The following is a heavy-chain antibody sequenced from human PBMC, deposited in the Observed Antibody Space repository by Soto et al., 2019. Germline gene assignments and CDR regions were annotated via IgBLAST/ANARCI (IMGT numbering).Heavy chain of an antibody. Sequence: PGGSLRLSCTASGFIFSSYGMHWVRQAPGKGPVWVAFISSDGSEEYYTDSVKGRFSISRDASKNKLYLQMNSLRVEDTAVYYCANRLGNDLFDGWGKRTRV. J-gene: IGHJ3*01. CDR2: ISSDGSEE. CDR1: GFIFSSYG. V-gene: IGHV3-30*18. CDR3: ANRLGNDLFDG. D-gene: IGHD7-27*01.